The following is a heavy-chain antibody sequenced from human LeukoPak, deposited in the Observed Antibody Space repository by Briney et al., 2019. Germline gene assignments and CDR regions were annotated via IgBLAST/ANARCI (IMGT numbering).Heavy chain of an antibody. CDR1: GGSISSYY. CDR2: IYYSGST. J-gene: IGHJ3*02. CDR3: ARHGGYSYEDAFDI. D-gene: IGHD5-18*01. V-gene: IGHV4-59*08. Sequence: PSETLSFTCTVSGGSISSYYWSWIRQPPGKGLEWIGYIYYSGSTNYNPSLKSRVTISVDTSKNQFSLKLSSVTAADTAVYYCARHGGYSYEDAFDIWGQGTMVTVSS.